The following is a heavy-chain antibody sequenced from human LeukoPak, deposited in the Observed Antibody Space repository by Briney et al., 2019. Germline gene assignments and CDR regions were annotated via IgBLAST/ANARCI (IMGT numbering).Heavy chain of an antibody. J-gene: IGHJ4*02. V-gene: IGHV3-23*01. D-gene: IGHD3-22*01. Sequence: GESLKISCAASGFTFSSYAMSWVRQAPGKGLEWVSGISGSGDNTYYADSVKGRFTISRDNSKNTLYVQVNSLGTEVTAAYYCAKGSYYDSSGSFYFDYWGQGTLVTVSS. CDR3: AKGSYYDSSGSFYFDY. CDR1: GFTFSSYA. CDR2: ISGSGDNT.